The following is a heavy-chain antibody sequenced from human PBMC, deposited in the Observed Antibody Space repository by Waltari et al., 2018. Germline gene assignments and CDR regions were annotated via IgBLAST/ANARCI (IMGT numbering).Heavy chain of an antibody. CDR1: GFTFSSYA. J-gene: IGHJ6*02. CDR3: AKGEWLVGSYYYYGMDV. Sequence: EVQLLESGGGLVQPGGSLRLSCAASGFTFSSYAMSWVRQAPGKGLEWVSAISGSGGSTYYADSVKGRFTISRDNSKNTLYLQMNSLRAEDTAVYYCAKGEWLVGSYYYYGMDVWGQGTTVTVSS. D-gene: IGHD6-19*01. V-gene: IGHV3-23*01. CDR2: ISGSGGST.